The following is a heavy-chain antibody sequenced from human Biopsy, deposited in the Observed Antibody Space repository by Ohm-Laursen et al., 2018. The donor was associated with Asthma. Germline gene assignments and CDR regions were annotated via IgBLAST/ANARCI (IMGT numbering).Heavy chain of an antibody. CDR1: GGSISSSSYY. J-gene: IGHJ4*02. CDR2: IYYSGST. V-gene: IGHV4-39*01. Sequence: SHTLSLTCAVSGGSISSSSYYWGWIRRPPGKGLEFIGTIYYSGSTYYNPSLKSRVTLSVDASKNQFSLKLTSVTAADTAVYYCVRPPGYGGQGTRVTVSS. CDR3: VRPPGY.